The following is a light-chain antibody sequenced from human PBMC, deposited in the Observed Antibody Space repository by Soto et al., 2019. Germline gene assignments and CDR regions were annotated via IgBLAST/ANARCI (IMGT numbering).Light chain of an antibody. V-gene: IGLV4-69*01. CDR1: SGHSSYA. CDR3: QTWGTGIVI. J-gene: IGLJ2*01. CDR2: LNSDGSH. Sequence: QLVLTQSPSASASLGASVKLTCTLSSGHSSYAIAWHQQQPEKGPRYLMKLNSDGSHNKGDGIPDRFSGSSSGAERDLTSSSRESEDEADYYCQTWGTGIVIFGGGTKVTVL.